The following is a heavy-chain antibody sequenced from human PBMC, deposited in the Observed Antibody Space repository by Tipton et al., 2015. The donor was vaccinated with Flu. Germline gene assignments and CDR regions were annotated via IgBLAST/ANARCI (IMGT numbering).Heavy chain of an antibody. CDR3: ARGYYDSSGYHYVGDY. CDR2: IYSSGTP. J-gene: IGHJ4*02. V-gene: IGHV4-39*07. D-gene: IGHD3-22*01. Sequence: TLSLTCSASGGFIGNSNYYWGWIRQPPGKGLEWIGTIYSSGTPYYNPSLQSRVTVSIDTSKNQFSLRLTSVTAADTAVYYCARGYYDSSGYHYVGDYWGQGTLVTVSS. CDR1: GGFIGNSNYY.